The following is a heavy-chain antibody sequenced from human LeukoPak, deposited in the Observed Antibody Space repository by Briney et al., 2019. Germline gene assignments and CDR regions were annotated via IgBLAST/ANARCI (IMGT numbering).Heavy chain of an antibody. J-gene: IGHJ4*02. V-gene: IGHV3-20*04. CDR1: GFTFDDYG. D-gene: IGHD5-18*01. CDR3: ARGSMGIQLWLMVDY. Sequence: GGSLRLSCAASGFTFDDYGMSWVRQARGKGLEGDSGINWNCGIPGYADSVKGRFTISRDNAKNSLYLQMNSLRAEDTALYYCARGSMGIQLWLMVDYWGQGTLVTVSS. CDR2: INWNCGIP.